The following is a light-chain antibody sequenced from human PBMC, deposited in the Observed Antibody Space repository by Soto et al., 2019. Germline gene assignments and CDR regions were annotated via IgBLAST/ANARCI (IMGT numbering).Light chain of an antibody. CDR1: SSNIGSNT. CDR3: STWDDSLSALVV. V-gene: IGLV1-44*01. J-gene: IGLJ7*01. CDR2: SNN. Sequence: QPVLTQPPSASGTPGQRVTMSCSGSSSNIGSNTVNWYQQLPGTAPKLLIYSNNQRPSGVPDRFSGSKSGTSASLAISWLLSEDEADYYCSTWDDSLSALVVFGGGTQLTVL.